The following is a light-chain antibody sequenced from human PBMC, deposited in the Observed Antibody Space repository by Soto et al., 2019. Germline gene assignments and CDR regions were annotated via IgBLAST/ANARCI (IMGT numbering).Light chain of an antibody. J-gene: IGKJ3*01. CDR2: GAS. CDR1: QSISDY. V-gene: IGKV1-39*01. Sequence: DIQMTQSPSSLSASVGDRVAITCRATQSISDYLDWYQQKPGKAPKLLIYGASNLESGVPSRFSGSGSGTDFTLTISVLQPEDFAIYYCQQSYSLPVTFGPGTKVDVK. CDR3: QQSYSLPVT.